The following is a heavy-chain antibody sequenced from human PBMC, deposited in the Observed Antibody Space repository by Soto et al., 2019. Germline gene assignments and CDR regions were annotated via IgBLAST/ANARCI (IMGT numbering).Heavy chain of an antibody. V-gene: IGHV3-53*01. CDR1: GFTVSTNY. D-gene: IGHD3-10*01. CDR3: ARDWGGDAGLYSYFDF. CDR2: IYSDETT. J-gene: IGHJ2*01. Sequence: EVQLVESGGGLIQPGGSLRLSCAASGFTVSTNYMNWVRQPPGKGLEWVAVIYSDETTYYADSVKGRFTISRDNSKNTLYLQMNRLRAEDTAVYYCARDWGGDAGLYSYFDFWGRGTLVTVSS.